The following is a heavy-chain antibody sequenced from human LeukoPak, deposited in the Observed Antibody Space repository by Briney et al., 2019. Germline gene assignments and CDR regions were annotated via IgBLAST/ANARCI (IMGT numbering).Heavy chain of an antibody. CDR3: ARASDSSGYYDY. Sequence: GGSLRLSCAASGFTFSSYWMTWVRQAPGKGLEWVANMNLDGSEKYYVDSVKGRFIISRDNAKNTLYLQMNSLRAEDAAVYYCARASDSSGYYDYWGQGTLVTVSS. CDR2: MNLDGSEK. CDR1: GFTFSSYW. D-gene: IGHD3-22*01. V-gene: IGHV3-7*01. J-gene: IGHJ4*02.